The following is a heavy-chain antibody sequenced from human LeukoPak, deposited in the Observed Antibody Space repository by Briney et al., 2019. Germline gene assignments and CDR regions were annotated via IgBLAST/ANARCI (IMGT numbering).Heavy chain of an antibody. CDR3: AREPWPYYYDSSGYYYGVDY. CDR2: ISSSGSTI. J-gene: IGHJ4*02. Sequence: PGGSLRLSCAASGFTFSDYYMSWIRQAPGKGLEWVSYISSSGSTIYYADSVKGRFTISRDNAKNSLYLQMNSLRAEDTAVYYCAREPWPYYYDSSGYYYGVDYWGQGTLVTVSS. D-gene: IGHD3-22*01. CDR1: GFTFSDYY. V-gene: IGHV3-11*04.